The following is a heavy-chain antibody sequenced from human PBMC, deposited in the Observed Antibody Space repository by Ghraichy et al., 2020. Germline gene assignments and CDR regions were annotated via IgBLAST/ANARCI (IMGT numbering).Heavy chain of an antibody. J-gene: IGHJ4*02. CDR1: GFTFSSFT. V-gene: IGHV3-21*01. D-gene: IGHD6-19*01. Sequence: SCAASGFTFSSFTLTWVRQAPGKGLEWVSSISSSSSSIYYADSVKGRFTISRDNAKNSLYLQMNSLRAEDTAVYYCARGKYSGGWFDYWGQGTLVTVSS. CDR3: ARGKYSGGWFDY. CDR2: ISSSSSSI.